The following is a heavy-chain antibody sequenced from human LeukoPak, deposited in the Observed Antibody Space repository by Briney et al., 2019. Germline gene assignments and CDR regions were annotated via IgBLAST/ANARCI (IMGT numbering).Heavy chain of an antibody. Sequence: SETLSLTCTVSGGSIKSHFWSWVRQPPGKRLEWIGYIFHSGSTNYNPSLKSRVTISVDTSKNQFSLKLSSVTAADTAVYYCARDMVRGVMTYYYYMDVWGKGTTVTISS. CDR3: ARDMVRGVMTYYYYMDV. CDR1: GGSIKSHF. D-gene: IGHD3-10*01. V-gene: IGHV4-59*11. J-gene: IGHJ6*03. CDR2: IFHSGST.